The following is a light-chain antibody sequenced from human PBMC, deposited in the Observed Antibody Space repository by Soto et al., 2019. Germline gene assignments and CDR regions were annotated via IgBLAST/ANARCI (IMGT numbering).Light chain of an antibody. V-gene: IGLV2-11*01. CDR2: DVS. J-gene: IGLJ3*02. CDR1: SSDVGAYNY. CDR3: CSYAGSYSWV. Sequence: QSALTQPRSVSGSPGQSVTISCTGTSSDVGAYNYVSWYQHHPGKAPKVMIYDVSERPSGVPDRFSGSKSDNNASLTISGLQAEDEADYYCCSYAGSYSWVFGGGTQVTVL.